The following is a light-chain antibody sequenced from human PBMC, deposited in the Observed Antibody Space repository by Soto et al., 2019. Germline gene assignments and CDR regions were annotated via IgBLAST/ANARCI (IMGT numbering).Light chain of an antibody. V-gene: IGLV1-40*01. CDR1: SSNIGAGYE. Sequence: QSVLTQPPSVSGAPGQRVTISCTGSSSNIGAGYEVHWYQQLPGTAPKLLIYGNSNRPSGVPDRFSGSKSGTSASLAITGLQAEDEADYYCKSYDSSLSGFVVFGGGTKLTVL. J-gene: IGLJ2*01. CDR3: KSYDSSLSGFVV. CDR2: GNS.